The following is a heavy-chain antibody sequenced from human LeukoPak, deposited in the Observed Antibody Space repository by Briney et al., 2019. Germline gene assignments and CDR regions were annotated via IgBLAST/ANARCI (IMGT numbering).Heavy chain of an antibody. CDR1: GFTFSTYP. J-gene: IGHJ4*02. D-gene: IGHD3-22*01. CDR2: ITSSNYM. Sequence: GGSLRLSCAASGFTFSTYPMSWVRRAPGKGLEWVSCITSSNYMYYADSVKGRFTISRDNAKNSLYLQMNSLRAEDTAVYYCVRDGFYSDSSGYPFGYWGQGTLVTVSS. V-gene: IGHV3-21*01. CDR3: VRDGFYSDSSGYPFGY.